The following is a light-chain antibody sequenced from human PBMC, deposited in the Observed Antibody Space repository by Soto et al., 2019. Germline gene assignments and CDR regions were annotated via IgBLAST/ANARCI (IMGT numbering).Light chain of an antibody. Sequence: QSVLTQPPSVSGAPGQRVTISCTGSSSNIGAGYDVHWYQQLPGTAPKLLIYVNSNRPSGVPDRFSGSKSGTSASLAITGLQAEEEADYYCQSYDSSLSGYYVFGTGTKLTVL. CDR1: SSNIGAGYD. CDR3: QSYDSSLSGYYV. J-gene: IGLJ1*01. V-gene: IGLV1-40*01. CDR2: VNS.